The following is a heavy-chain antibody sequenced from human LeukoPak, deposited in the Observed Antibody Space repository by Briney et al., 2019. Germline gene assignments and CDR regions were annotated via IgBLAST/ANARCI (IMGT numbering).Heavy chain of an antibody. Sequence: PGGSLRLSCAASGFTFSSYSMNWVRQAPGKGLEWVSSISSSSSYIYYADSVKGRFTISRDNAKNSLYLQMNSLRAEDTAVYYCARELVGATGEAFDIWGQGTMVTVSS. CDR3: ARELVGATGEAFDI. CDR2: ISSSSSYI. CDR1: GFTFSSYS. J-gene: IGHJ3*02. D-gene: IGHD1-26*01. V-gene: IGHV3-21*01.